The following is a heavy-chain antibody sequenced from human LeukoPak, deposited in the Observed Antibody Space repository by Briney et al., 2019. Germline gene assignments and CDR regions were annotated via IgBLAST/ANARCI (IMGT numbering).Heavy chain of an antibody. CDR2: TSYRGGT. J-gene: IGHJ2*01. Sequence: SETVSLTRTVSGGSISIHFWSWIRQPPGKGLEWIGYTSYRGGTAYNTSLKSRVTMSVYTSKNQFSLKLCSVTAADTAVYNCGRRTDYDTLTGYTYWYFDLSGPGDLLSVSS. CDR3: GRRTDYDTLTGYTYWYFDL. V-gene: IGHV4-59*11. D-gene: IGHD3-9*01. CDR1: GGSISIHF.